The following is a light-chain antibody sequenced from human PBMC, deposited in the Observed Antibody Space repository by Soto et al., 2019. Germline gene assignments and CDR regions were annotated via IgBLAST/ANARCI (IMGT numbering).Light chain of an antibody. Sequence: DIQMTQSPSSLSASVGDRVTITCQARQDIRNYLNWYQHKPGKAPNLLIYDASNLRAGVPSRFSGSGSGTEFTFTISSLQPEDIATYNCQHYDHLPPLSFGGGTKVEIK. CDR1: QDIRNY. CDR3: QHYDHLPPLS. J-gene: IGKJ4*01. V-gene: IGKV1-33*01. CDR2: DAS.